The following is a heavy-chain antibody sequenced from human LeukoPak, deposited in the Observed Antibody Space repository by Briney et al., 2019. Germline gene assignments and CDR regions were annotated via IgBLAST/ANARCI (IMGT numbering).Heavy chain of an antibody. CDR2: IYYSGST. Sequence: SETLSLTCTVSGGSISSYYWSWIRQPPGKGLEWIGYIYYSGSTNYNPSLKSRVTISVDTSKNQFSLKLSSVTAADTAVYYCARTIVLAYYYGSGSYDAFDIWGQGTMVTVSS. D-gene: IGHD3-10*01. V-gene: IGHV4-59*12. CDR1: GGSISSYY. CDR3: ARTIVLAYYYGSGSYDAFDI. J-gene: IGHJ3*02.